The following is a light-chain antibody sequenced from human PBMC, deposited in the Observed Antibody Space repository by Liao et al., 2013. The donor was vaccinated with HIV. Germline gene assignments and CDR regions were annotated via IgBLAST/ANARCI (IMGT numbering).Light chain of an antibody. CDR3: QAWDSTSYWV. Sequence: SYELTQSPSVSVPPGQTATITCSGDKLGDRYTCWYQQKPGQSPLPVIYQNTRRPSGVPDRFSASRSGNTATLTISGTQPVDEADYYCQAWDSTSYWVFGGGTTLTVL. CDR2: QNT. CDR1: KLGDRY. J-gene: IGLJ3*02. V-gene: IGLV3-1*01.